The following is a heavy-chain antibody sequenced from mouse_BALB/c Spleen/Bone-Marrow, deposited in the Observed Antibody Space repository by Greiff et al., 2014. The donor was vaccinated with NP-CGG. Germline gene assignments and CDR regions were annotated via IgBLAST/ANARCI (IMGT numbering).Heavy chain of an antibody. J-gene: IGHJ4*01. Sequence: AVDFGRYWMSWVRQAPGKGLEWIGEINPDSSSINYTPSLKDKFIISRDNAKDTLYLQMSKVRSEDTALYYCARPGDYDAMDYWGQGTSVTVSS. CDR1: AVDFGRYW. CDR2: INPDSSSI. V-gene: IGHV4-1*02. CDR3: ARPGDYDAMDY.